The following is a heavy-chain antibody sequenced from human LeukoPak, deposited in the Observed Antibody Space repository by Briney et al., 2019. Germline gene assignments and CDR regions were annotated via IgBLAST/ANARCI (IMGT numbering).Heavy chain of an antibody. Sequence: PGGSLRLSCAASGFTFSSYGMHWVRQAPGKGLEWVAVISYDGSNKYYADSVKGRFTISRDSSKNTLYLQMNSLRAEDTAVYYCAKDIGYCSGGSCYSDAFDIWGQGTMVTVSS. D-gene: IGHD2-15*01. CDR2: ISYDGSNK. V-gene: IGHV3-30*18. J-gene: IGHJ3*02. CDR3: AKDIGYCSGGSCYSDAFDI. CDR1: GFTFSSYG.